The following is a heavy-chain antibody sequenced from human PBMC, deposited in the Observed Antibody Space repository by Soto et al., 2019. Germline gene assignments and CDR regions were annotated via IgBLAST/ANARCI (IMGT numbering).Heavy chain of an antibody. Sequence: QVQLQQWGAGLLKPSETLSLTCAVYGGSFSGYYWSWIRQPPGKGLEWIGEINHSGSTNYNPSLKSRVTISVDTSKNQFSRKLSSVTAADTAVYYCARGIIAEAGSFDYWGQGTLVTVSS. V-gene: IGHV4-34*01. CDR3: ARGIIAEAGSFDY. CDR2: INHSGST. J-gene: IGHJ4*02. CDR1: GGSFSGYY. D-gene: IGHD6-13*01.